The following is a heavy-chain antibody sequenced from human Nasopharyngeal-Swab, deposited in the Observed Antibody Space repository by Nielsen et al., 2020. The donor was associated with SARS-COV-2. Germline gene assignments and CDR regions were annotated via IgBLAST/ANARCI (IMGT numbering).Heavy chain of an antibody. CDR3: ARQREAGRMVRGVIMTFADAFDI. CDR2: IYYSGST. V-gene: IGHV4-39*01. CDR1: GGPIISSTYY. J-gene: IGHJ3*02. Sequence: SEPLSLTFTVSGGPIISSTYYWGWIRQPPGKGLEWMGSIYYSGSTFHNSSLKSRVTISADTSTNQFSLKLSSVMAADTAVYYCARQREAGRMVRGVIMTFADAFDIWGQGTMVTVSS. D-gene: IGHD3-10*01.